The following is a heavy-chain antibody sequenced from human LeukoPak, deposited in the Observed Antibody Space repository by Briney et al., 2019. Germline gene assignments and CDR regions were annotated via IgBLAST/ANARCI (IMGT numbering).Heavy chain of an antibody. CDR1: GLTFCSYG. J-gene: IGHJ3*02. V-gene: IGHV3-33*06. CDR3: AKTAYYYDSSGYYYADAFDI. D-gene: IGHD3-22*01. CDR2: IWYDGSNK. Sequence: GGSLRLSCAASGLTFCSYGMHWVRQAPGKGLEWVAVIWYDGSNKYYADSLKSRFTISRDNSKNTLYLQMNSLRAEDTAVYYCAKTAYYYDSSGYYYADAFDIWGQGTMVTVSS.